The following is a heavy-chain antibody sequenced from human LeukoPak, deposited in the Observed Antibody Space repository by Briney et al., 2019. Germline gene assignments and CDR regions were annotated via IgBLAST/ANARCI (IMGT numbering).Heavy chain of an antibody. J-gene: IGHJ4*02. V-gene: IGHV1-2*02. D-gene: IGHD3-3*01. Sequence: GASVKVSCKASGYTFTGYYMHWVRQAPGQGLEWMGWVNPNSGGTNYAQKFQGRVTMTRDTSISTAYMELSRLRSDDTAVYYCARGPLLRSLEWLLSIDYWGQGTLVTVSS. CDR3: ARGPLLRSLEWLLSIDY. CDR2: VNPNSGGT. CDR1: GYTFTGYY.